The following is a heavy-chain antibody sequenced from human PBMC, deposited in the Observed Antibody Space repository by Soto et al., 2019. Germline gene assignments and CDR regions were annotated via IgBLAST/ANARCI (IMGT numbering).Heavy chain of an antibody. CDR1: GGSISSGDYY. V-gene: IGHV4-30-4*01. Sequence: PSETLSLTCTVSGGSISSGDYYWSWIRQPPGKGLEWIGYIYYSGSTYYNPSLKSRVTISVDTSKNQFSLKLSSVTAADTAVYYCARVVLGRAYYYDSSGNEYLDYWGQGTLVTVSS. CDR3: ARVVLGRAYYYDSSGNEYLDY. CDR2: IYYSGST. J-gene: IGHJ4*02. D-gene: IGHD3-22*01.